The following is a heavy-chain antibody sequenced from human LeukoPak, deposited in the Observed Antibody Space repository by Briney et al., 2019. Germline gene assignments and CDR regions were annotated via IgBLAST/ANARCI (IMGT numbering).Heavy chain of an antibody. J-gene: IGHJ1*01. D-gene: IGHD5-24*01. CDR3: AKGARDGYNYVYFQH. CDR2: ISWNSGSI. CDR1: GFTFDDYA. Sequence: GRSLRLSCAASGFTFDDYAMPWVRQAPGKGLEWVSGISWNSGSIGYADSVKGRFTISRDNAKNSLYLQMNSLRAEDTALYYCAKGARDGYNYVYFQHWGQGTLVTVSS. V-gene: IGHV3-9*01.